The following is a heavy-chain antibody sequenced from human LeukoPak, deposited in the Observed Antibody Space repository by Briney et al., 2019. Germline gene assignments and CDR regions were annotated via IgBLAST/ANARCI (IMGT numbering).Heavy chain of an antibody. Sequence: SVKVSCKTSGDTLSNYPVSWVRQAPGQGLEWMGGILPMFGTANYAERFQGRVAITADESTSTVFMELRSLKSEDTAVYYCARGPEIVVAGTTFGAYKWFHRWGQGTLLIVSS. D-gene: IGHD2-15*01. CDR2: ILPMFGTA. CDR3: ARGPEIVVAGTTFGAYKWFHR. V-gene: IGHV1-69*13. J-gene: IGHJ5*02. CDR1: GDTLSNYP.